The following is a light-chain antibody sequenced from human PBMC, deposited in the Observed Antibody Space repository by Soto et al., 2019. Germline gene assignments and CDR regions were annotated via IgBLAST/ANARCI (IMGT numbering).Light chain of an antibody. CDR1: RSNIGSNY. Sequence: QSVLTQPHSASGTPGQRVTISCSGSRSNIGSNYVYWYQQLPGTAPKLLIYRNNQRPSGVPDRFSGSKSGSSAALAISGLRSEDEADYYCAAWDDSLRGWVFGGGTELTVL. CDR3: AAWDDSLRGWV. CDR2: RNN. J-gene: IGLJ3*02. V-gene: IGLV1-47*01.